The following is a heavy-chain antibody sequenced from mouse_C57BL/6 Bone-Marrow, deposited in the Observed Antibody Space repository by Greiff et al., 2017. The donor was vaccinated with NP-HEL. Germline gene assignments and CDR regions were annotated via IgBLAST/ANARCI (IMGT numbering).Heavy chain of an antibody. V-gene: IGHV5-17*01. J-gene: IGHJ4*01. Sequence: DVKLVQSGGGLVKPGGSLQLSCAASGFTFSDYGIHCVRQAPEHGLEWVAYIRSGRSPIYYADTVKGRFTIPRDNAKNTLFLQMTSLRCEDTAMYDCARPGAMGYWGQGTSVTVSS. CDR3: ARPGAMGY. CDR1: GFTFSDYG. CDR2: IRSGRSPI.